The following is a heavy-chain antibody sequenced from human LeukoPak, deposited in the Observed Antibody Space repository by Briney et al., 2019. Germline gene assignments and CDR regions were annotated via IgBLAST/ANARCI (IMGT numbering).Heavy chain of an antibody. Sequence: PSETLSLTCAVSGGSISSSSYYWGWIRQPPGKGLEWIGSIYYSGSTYYNPSLKSRVTISVDTSKNQFSLKLSSVTAADTAVYYCARGPLDYYGSGSLTFDYWGQGTLVTVSS. CDR1: GGSISSSSYY. CDR2: IYYSGST. CDR3: ARGPLDYYGSGSLTFDY. J-gene: IGHJ4*02. D-gene: IGHD3-10*01. V-gene: IGHV4-39*07.